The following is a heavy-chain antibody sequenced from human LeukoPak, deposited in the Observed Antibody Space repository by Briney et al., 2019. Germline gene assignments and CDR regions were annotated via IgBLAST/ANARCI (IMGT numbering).Heavy chain of an antibody. CDR3: GRDFRDSLDY. Sequence: ASVKVSCKASGYTFTTYYMHWVRQAPGQGLEWMGIINPSGASTMYAQKFQGRVTMTRDTSISTAYMELSRLRSDDTAVYYCGRDFRDSLDYWGQGTLVTVSS. J-gene: IGHJ4*02. CDR1: GYTFTTYY. V-gene: IGHV1-46*01. CDR2: INPSGAST.